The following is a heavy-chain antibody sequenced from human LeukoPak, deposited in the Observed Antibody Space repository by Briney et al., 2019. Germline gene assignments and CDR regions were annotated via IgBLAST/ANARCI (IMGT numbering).Heavy chain of an antibody. J-gene: IGHJ4*02. V-gene: IGHV1-8*03. CDR3: ARGPKWRLNDY. Sequence: ASVKVSCTASGYTFTSYDINWVRQASGQGLEWMGWMNPNNGNTAYAQKFQGRVTITRNTYISTAYMELSSLRFEDTAVYYCARGPKWRLNDYWGQGTLVTVSS. CDR2: MNPNNGNT. D-gene: IGHD6-25*01. CDR1: GYTFTSYD.